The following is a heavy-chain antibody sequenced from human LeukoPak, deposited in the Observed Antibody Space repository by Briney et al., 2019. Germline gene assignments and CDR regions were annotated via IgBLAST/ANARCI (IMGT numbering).Heavy chain of an antibody. D-gene: IGHD6-13*01. V-gene: IGHV3-21*01. CDR1: GFTFSSYS. CDR3: ASGYSSSWYSADFDY. Sequence: GGSLRLSCAASGFTFSSYSMNWVRQAPGKGLEWVSSISSSSSYIYYADSVKGRFTISRDNSKNTLYLQMNSLRAEDAAVYYCASGYSSSWYSADFDYWGQGTLVTVSS. CDR2: ISSSSSYI. J-gene: IGHJ4*02.